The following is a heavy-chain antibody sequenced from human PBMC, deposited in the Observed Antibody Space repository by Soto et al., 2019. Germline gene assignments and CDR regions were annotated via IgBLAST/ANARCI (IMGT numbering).Heavy chain of an antibody. CDR1: GGTFSSYA. Sequence: ASVKVSCKASGGTFSSYAISWVRQAPGQGLEWMGWISAYNGNTNYAQKLQGRVTMTTDTSTSTAYMELRSLRSDDTAAYYCARENSVAGYFDYWGQGTLVTVSS. D-gene: IGHD6-19*01. J-gene: IGHJ4*02. V-gene: IGHV1-18*01. CDR2: ISAYNGNT. CDR3: ARENSVAGYFDY.